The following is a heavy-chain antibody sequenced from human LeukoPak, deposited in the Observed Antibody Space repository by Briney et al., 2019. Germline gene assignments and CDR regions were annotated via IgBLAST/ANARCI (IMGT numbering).Heavy chain of an antibody. CDR1: GFTFSCCA. CDR2: ISFDGGSK. D-gene: IGHD1-1*01. Sequence: GGSLRLSCSASGFTFSCCAMHWVRQAPGKGLEWVAVISFDGGSKNYADSVKNRFTISRDNSKNTLYVQMNSLRAEDMAVYYCARGLGGTGPDAFDIWGQGTVVTVSA. V-gene: IGHV3-30-3*01. CDR3: ARGLGGTGPDAFDI. J-gene: IGHJ3*02.